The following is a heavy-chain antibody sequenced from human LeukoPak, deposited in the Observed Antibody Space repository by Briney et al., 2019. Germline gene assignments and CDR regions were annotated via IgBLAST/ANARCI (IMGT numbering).Heavy chain of an antibody. CDR1: GFTFSSYG. Sequence: GGSLRLSCAASGFTFSSYGMHWVRQAPGKGLEWVAVIWYDGSNKYYADSVKGRFTISRDNSKNTLYLQMNSLRAEDTAVYYCAKAQPIVGASGGFDYWGQGTLVTVSS. CDR2: IWYDGSNK. CDR3: AKAQPIVGASGGFDY. V-gene: IGHV3-33*06. D-gene: IGHD1-26*01. J-gene: IGHJ4*02.